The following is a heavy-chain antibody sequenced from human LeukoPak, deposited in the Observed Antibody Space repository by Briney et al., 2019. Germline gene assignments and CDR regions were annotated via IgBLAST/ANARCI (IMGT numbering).Heavy chain of an antibody. Sequence: PGGPLRPSCAASGFTFSTYFMHWVRQAPGKGLVWVSRINGDGISTTYADSVMGRFTISRDNAKNTLYLQMNSLRAEDTAVYYCARDGPDSLYFDYWGQGTLVTASP. CDR3: ARDGPDSLYFDY. J-gene: IGHJ4*02. CDR1: GFTFSTYF. V-gene: IGHV3-74*01. CDR2: INGDGIST. D-gene: IGHD2-2*01.